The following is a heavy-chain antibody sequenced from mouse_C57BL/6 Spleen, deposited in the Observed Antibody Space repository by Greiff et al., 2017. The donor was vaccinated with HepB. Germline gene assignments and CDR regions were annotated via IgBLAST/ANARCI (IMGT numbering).Heavy chain of an antibody. V-gene: IGHV1-52*01. CDR3: ARYYYGSLWYFDV. J-gene: IGHJ1*03. Sequence: VQLQQPGAELVRPGSSVKLSCKASGYTFTSYWMHWVKQRPIQGLEWIGNIDPSDSETHYNQKFKDKATLTVDKSSSTAYMQLSSLTSEDSAVYYCARYYYGSLWYFDVWGTGTTVTVSS. CDR1: GYTFTSYW. D-gene: IGHD1-1*01. CDR2: IDPSDSET.